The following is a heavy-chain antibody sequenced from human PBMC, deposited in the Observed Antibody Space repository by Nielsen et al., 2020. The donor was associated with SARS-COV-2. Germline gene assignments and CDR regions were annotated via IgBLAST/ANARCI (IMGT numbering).Heavy chain of an antibody. J-gene: IGHJ4*02. CDR2: INHSGST. Sequence: SETLSLTCAVYGGSFSGYYWSWIRQPPGKGLEWIGEINHSGSTNYNPSLKSRVTISVDTSKNQFSLKLSSVTAADTAVYYCARSYGDSPDFDYWGQGTLVTVSS. CDR3: ARSYGDSPDFDY. D-gene: IGHD4-17*01. CDR1: GGSFSGYY. V-gene: IGHV4-34*01.